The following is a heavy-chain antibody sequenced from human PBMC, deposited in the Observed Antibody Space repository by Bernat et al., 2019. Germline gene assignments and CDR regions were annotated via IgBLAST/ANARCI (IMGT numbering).Heavy chain of an antibody. CDR1: GFTFSSYW. V-gene: IGHV3-7*03. J-gene: IGHJ4*02. Sequence: EVQLVESGGGLVQPGGSLRLPCAASGFTFSSYWMSWVRQAPGKGLEWVANIKQDGSEKYYVDSVKGRFTISRDNAKNSLYLQMNSLRAEDTAVYYCARVNEFGAARPDYWGQGTLVTVSS. D-gene: IGHD6-6*01. CDR3: ARVNEFGAARPDY. CDR2: IKQDGSEK.